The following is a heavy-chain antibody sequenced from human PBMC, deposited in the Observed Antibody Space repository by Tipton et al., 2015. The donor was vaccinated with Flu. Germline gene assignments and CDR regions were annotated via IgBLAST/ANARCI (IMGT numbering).Heavy chain of an antibody. V-gene: IGHV3-23*01. CDR3: ARDPDSSGWPSSYYYGMDV. D-gene: IGHD6-19*01. Sequence: SLRLSCAASRFTFSTDAMSWVRQAPGKGLEWVSSISGVGVSTYYADSVKGRFTITRDNSKNTVYLQMNSLRAEDTAVYYCARDPDSSGWPSSYYYGMDVWGQGTTVTVSS. J-gene: IGHJ6*02. CDR2: ISGVGVST. CDR1: RFTFSTDA.